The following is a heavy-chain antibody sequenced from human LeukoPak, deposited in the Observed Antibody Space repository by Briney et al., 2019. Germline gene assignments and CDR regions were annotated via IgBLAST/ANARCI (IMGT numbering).Heavy chain of an antibody. CDR1: GYTFTNYY. CDR3: ARGRSYGSFQH. D-gene: IGHD5-18*01. V-gene: IGHV1-46*01. Sequence: ASVNVSCKASGYTFTNYYIHWVRQAPGQGREWMGVINPTGSSKTYAQRFLGKFTMTSNTSTSTVYMDLSSLRSEDTAVYYCARGRSYGSFQHWGQGTLVTVSS. J-gene: IGHJ1*01. CDR2: INPTGSSK.